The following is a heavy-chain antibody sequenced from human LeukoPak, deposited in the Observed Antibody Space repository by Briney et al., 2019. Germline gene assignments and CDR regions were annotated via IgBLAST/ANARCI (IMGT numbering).Heavy chain of an antibody. J-gene: IGHJ5*02. CDR2: ISYDGSNK. CDR3: ARERITMVRGVTSWGRWFDP. V-gene: IGHV3-30-3*01. D-gene: IGHD3-10*01. Sequence: GRSLRLSCAASGFTFSSYAMHWVRQAPGKGLEWVAVISYDGSNKYYADSVKGRFTISRDNSKNTLYLQMNSRRAEDTAVYYCARERITMVRGVTSWGRWFDPWGQGTLVTVSS. CDR1: GFTFSSYA.